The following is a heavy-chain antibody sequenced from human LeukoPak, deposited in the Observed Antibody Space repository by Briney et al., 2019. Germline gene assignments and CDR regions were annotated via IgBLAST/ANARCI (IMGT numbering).Heavy chain of an antibody. J-gene: IGHJ4*02. CDR1: GFTFSSYA. Sequence: GRSLRLSCAASGFTFSSYAMHWVRQAPGKGLEWVAVISYDGSNKYYADSVKGRFTISRDNSKNTLYLQMNSLRTEDTAVYYCARDLYDSIVPDYWGQGTLVTVSS. V-gene: IGHV3-30*01. CDR3: ARDLYDSIVPDY. D-gene: IGHD3-22*01. CDR2: ISYDGSNK.